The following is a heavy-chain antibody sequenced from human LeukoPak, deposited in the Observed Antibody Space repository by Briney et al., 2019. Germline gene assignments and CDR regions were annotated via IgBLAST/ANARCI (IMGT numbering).Heavy chain of an antibody. Sequence: SGTLSLTCAVSGGPITSNNWWNWVRQPPGKGLEWIGEIYHRGSTNYNPSLKSRVAISVDTSKNQLPLKLTSATAADTAVYYCARVRWPTTGDKAVRETFTGGLYMDVWGKGITVTVSS. CDR3: ARVRWPTTGDKAVRETFTGGLYMDV. CDR1: GGPITSNNW. D-gene: IGHD3-10*01. J-gene: IGHJ6*03. V-gene: IGHV4-4*02. CDR2: IYHRGST.